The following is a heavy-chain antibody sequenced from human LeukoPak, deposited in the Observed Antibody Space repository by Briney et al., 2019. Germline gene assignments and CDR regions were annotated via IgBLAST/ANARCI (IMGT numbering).Heavy chain of an antibody. D-gene: IGHD3-16*01. Sequence: PGGSLRLSCAASGFTFSNYSMNWVRQAPGKGLAWVSRIDGDGTTTNYADSVKGRFTISRDNAKNTLYLQINSLSAEDTAVYYCYVHHYYYYMDVWGKGTTVTISS. CDR2: IDGDGTTT. J-gene: IGHJ6*03. CDR3: YVHHYYYYMDV. V-gene: IGHV3-74*01. CDR1: GFTFSNYS.